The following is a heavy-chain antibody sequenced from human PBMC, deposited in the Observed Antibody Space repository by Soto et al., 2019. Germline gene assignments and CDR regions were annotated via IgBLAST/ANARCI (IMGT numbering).Heavy chain of an antibody. D-gene: IGHD3-22*01. V-gene: IGHV1-69*01. CDR3: ARESYNYYDSSVSRTFDY. Sequence: QVQLVQSGAEVKKPGSSVKVSCKASGGTFSSYAISWVRQAPGQGLEWMGGIIPIFGTANYAQKFQGRVTITADESTSTAYMELCSLRSEDTAVYYCARESYNYYDSSVSRTFDYWGQGTLVTVSS. CDR2: IIPIFGTA. J-gene: IGHJ4*02. CDR1: GGTFSSYA.